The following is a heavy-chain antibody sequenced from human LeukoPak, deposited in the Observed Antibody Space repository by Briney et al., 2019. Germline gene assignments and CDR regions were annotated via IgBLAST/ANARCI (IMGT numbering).Heavy chain of an antibody. Sequence: ASVTVSCTASGYTFTSYDINWVRQAPGQGLEWMGWINPNSGGTNYAQKFQGRVTMTRDTSISTAYMELSRLRSDDTAVYYCAVTNYPGGITMIVVIDYWGQGTLVTVSS. CDR3: AVTNYPGGITMIVVIDY. CDR1: GYTFTSYD. CDR2: INPNSGGT. J-gene: IGHJ4*02. D-gene: IGHD3-22*01. V-gene: IGHV1-2*02.